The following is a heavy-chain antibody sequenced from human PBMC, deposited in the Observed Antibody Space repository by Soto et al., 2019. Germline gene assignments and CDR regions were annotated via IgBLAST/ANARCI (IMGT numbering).Heavy chain of an antibody. CDR2: INHSGST. CDR1: GGSFSTYY. Sequence: QVQLQQWGAGLLKPSETLSLTCAVYGGSFSTYYWSWIRQPPGKGLEGIGEINHSGSTNYNPSLKRPVNLTVEKSKNQFSLKLSFLTAAGRAVYYCGRYWCSNSCYGGAFDYWGQGTPVTVSS. CDR3: GRYWCSNSCYGGAFDY. V-gene: IGHV4-34*01. J-gene: IGHJ4*02. D-gene: IGHD2-2*01.